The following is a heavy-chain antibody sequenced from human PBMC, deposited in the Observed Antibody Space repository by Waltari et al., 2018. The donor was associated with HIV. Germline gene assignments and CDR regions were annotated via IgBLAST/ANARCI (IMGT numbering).Heavy chain of an antibody. Sequence: QVKLQQWGAGVLKPSETLSLSCAVYGGSFSGYYWNWIRQSPGKGLEWIGEINDSGSTNYSPSLKGRVAMSVDPSKNQFSLRLTSVTAADSAVYYCVRRITIFGTVISPYYFDYWGQGNQVSVSS. CDR3: VRRITIFGTVISPYYFDY. J-gene: IGHJ4*02. CDR1: GGSFSGYY. D-gene: IGHD3-3*01. V-gene: IGHV4-34*02. CDR2: INDSGST.